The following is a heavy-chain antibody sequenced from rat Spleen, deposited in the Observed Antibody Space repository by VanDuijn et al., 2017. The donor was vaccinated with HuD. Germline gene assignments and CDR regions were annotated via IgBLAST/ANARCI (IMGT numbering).Heavy chain of an antibody. CDR1: GFTFSKYG. CDR3: ARRTAVYYGFDWYFDF. D-gene: IGHD1-6*01. V-gene: IGHV5S13*01. Sequence: EVQLVESGGGLVQPGRSLKLSCATSGFTFSKYGMAWVRQAPTQGLEWVASITNASGRTYYPDSVKGRFTISRDTAQNTLYLQLDSLRSEDTATYYCARRTAVYYGFDWYFDFWGPGTMVTVSS. CDR2: ITNASGRT. J-gene: IGHJ1*01.